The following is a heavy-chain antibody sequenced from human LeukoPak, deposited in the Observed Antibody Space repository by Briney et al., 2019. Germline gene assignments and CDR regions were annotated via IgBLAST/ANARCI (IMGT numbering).Heavy chain of an antibody. V-gene: IGHV4-34*01. CDR3: ARTRDDYNWEPDY. CDR2: VNHSGST. CDR1: GGSFSGYY. J-gene: IGHJ4*02. D-gene: IGHD5-24*01. Sequence: SETLSLTCAVYGGSFSGYYWSWIRQPPGKGLEWIGEVNHSGSTNYNPSLKSRATISLDTSKNQFSLKLSSVTAADTAIYYCARTRDDYNWEPDYWGQGTLVTVSS.